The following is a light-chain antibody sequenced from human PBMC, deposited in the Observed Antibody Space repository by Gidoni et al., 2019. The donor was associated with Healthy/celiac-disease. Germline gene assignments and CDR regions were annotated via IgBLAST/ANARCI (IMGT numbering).Light chain of an antibody. CDR1: QSVSSY. V-gene: IGKV3-11*01. J-gene: IGKJ5*01. CDR2: DAS. CDR3: QQRSNWPPLT. Sequence: DIVLTQSPATLSLSPGERATLSCRASQSVSSYLAWYQQKPGQAPRLLIYDASNRATGIPARVRGSGSGTDFTLTSSSLEPEDFAVYYCQQRSNWPPLTFGQGTRLEIK.